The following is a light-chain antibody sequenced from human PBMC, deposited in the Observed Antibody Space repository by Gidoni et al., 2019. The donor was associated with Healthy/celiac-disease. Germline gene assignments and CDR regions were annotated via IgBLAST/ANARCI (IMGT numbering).Light chain of an antibody. CDR3: QQYGSSPRT. J-gene: IGKJ2*01. V-gene: IGKV3-20*01. Sequence: IVFTQSPGTLSLSPGERATLSCRASQSVSSSYLAWYQQKPGQAPRLLIYGASSRATGIPDRFSGSGSGTDFTLTISRLEPEDFAVYYCQQYGSSPRTFGQGTKLEIK. CDR1: QSVSSSY. CDR2: GAS.